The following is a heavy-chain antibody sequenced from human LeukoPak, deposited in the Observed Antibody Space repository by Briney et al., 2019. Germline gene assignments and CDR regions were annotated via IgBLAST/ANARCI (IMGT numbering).Heavy chain of an antibody. CDR1: GYTFTSYD. J-gene: IGHJ3*02. CDR2: MNPNSGNT. CDR3: ARWAITMVRGVIITYAFDI. Sequence: ASVKVSCKASGYTFTSYDINWERQATGQGLEWMGWMNPNSGNTGYAQKFQGRVTMTRNTSISTAYMELSSLRSEDTAVYYCARWAITMVRGVIITYAFDIWGQGTMVTVSS. D-gene: IGHD3-10*01. V-gene: IGHV1-8*01.